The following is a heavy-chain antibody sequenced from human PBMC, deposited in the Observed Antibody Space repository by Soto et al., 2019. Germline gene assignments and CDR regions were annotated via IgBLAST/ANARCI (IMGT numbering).Heavy chain of an antibody. CDR3: ARLRWETENNWFDP. D-gene: IGHD1-26*01. J-gene: IGHJ5*02. CDR1: GDSISSVDHY. CDR2: IYHSGST. Sequence: SETLSLTCTVSGDSISSVDHYWSWIRQPPGKGLEWMGYIYHSGSTHYNPSLNSRLTISIDTSTNRFSLNLTSVTAADTAVYFCARLRWETENNWFDPWGRGALVTVSS. V-gene: IGHV4-30-4*01.